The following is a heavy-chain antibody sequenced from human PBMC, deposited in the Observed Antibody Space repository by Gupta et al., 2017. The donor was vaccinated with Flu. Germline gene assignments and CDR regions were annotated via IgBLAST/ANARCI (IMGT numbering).Heavy chain of an antibody. CDR3: ARHLRGRIRDGRNVGSWPPQY. D-gene: IGHD3-16*01. V-gene: IGHV4-39*01. CDR2: IYYSGDT. J-gene: IGHJ4*02. Sequence: WVRQPPGKGLEWIGIIYYSGDTYDSTPLKSRVTISIDTTKNKFSRNVTSVTATDTAVYFCARHLRGRIRDGRNVGSWPPQYWGQGTLGTVSS.